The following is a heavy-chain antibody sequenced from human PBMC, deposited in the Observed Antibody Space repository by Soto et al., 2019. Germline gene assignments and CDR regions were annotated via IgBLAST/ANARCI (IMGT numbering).Heavy chain of an antibody. D-gene: IGHD3-22*01. Sequence: KPSESLSLTCTVSGGSMSSSSYYWGWILQPPGKGLEWIGSIYYSGSTYYNPSLKSRVTISVDTSKNQFSLKLSSVTAADTAVYYCASSTHYYDSSGPKKYNWFDPWGQGTLVTVSS. CDR2: IYYSGST. CDR1: GGSMSSSSYY. CDR3: ASSTHYYDSSGPKKYNWFDP. V-gene: IGHV4-39*01. J-gene: IGHJ5*02.